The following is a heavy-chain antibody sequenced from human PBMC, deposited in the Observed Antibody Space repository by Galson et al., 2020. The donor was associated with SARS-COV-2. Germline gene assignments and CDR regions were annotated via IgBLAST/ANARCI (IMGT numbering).Heavy chain of an antibody. CDR2: ISGSAGST. J-gene: IGHJ4*02. Sequence: GGSLRLSCVASGFTYSSYAMSWVRQAPGKGLEWVSGISGSAGSTYYADSVQGRFTISRDNSKKTVYLHMNSLRAEDTAVYYCAKGIFYYASGAYDYWGQGTLVTVSS. D-gene: IGHD3-10*01. CDR3: AKGIFYYASGAYDY. CDR1: GFTYSSYA. V-gene: IGHV3-23*01.